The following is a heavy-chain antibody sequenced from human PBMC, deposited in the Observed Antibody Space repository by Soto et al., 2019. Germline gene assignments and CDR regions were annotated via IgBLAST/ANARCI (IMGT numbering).Heavy chain of an antibody. CDR3: ARGDIVVVPAAMAHWFDP. CDR1: GFTFSSYS. Sequence: SLRLSCAASGFTFSSYSMNWVRQAPGKGLEWVSSISSSSSYIYYADSVKGRFTISRDNAKNSLYLQINSLRAEDTAVYFCARGDIVVVPAAMAHWFDPWGQGTLVTVSS. D-gene: IGHD2-2*01. CDR2: ISSSSSYI. V-gene: IGHV3-21*01. J-gene: IGHJ5*02.